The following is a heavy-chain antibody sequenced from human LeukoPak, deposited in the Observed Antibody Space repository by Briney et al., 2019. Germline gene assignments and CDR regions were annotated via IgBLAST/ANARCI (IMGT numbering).Heavy chain of an antibody. CDR2: IRYDGSNK. CDR1: GFTFSSYD. CDR3: ARLMVVIALKGAAFDI. D-gene: IGHD2-21*01. V-gene: IGHV3-30*02. Sequence: GGSLRLSCAASGFTFSSYDMRWVRQAPGKGLEWVAFIRYDGSNKYYTDSVKGRFTISRDNSNSTLYLQMNSLRLEDTAIYYCARLMVVIALKGAAFDIWGQGTMVTVSP. J-gene: IGHJ3*02.